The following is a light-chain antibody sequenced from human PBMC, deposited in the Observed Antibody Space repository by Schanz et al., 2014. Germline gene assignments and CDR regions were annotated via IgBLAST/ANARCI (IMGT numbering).Light chain of an antibody. Sequence: QSALTQPASVSGSPGQSITISCTGTSSDVGGYNYVSWYQQHPGKAPKLMIYDVSERPSGVPDRFTGSKSGNTASLTVSGLQAEDDADYYCCSYAGSPYVFGTGTKLTVL. CDR3: CSYAGSPYV. J-gene: IGLJ1*01. CDR1: SSDVGGYNY. CDR2: DVS. V-gene: IGLV2-8*01.